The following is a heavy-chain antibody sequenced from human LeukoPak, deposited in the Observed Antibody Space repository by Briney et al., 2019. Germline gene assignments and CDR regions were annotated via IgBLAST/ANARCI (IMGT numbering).Heavy chain of an antibody. V-gene: IGHV4-34*01. Sequence: SETLSLTCAVYGGSFSGYYWSWIRQPPGEGLEWIGEINHSGSTNYNPSLKSRVTISVDTSKNQFSLKLSSVTAADTAVYYCASRQLYYDILTGYSPGWFDPWGQGTLVTVSS. J-gene: IGHJ5*02. CDR3: ASRQLYYDILTGYSPGWFDP. CDR1: GGSFSGYY. D-gene: IGHD3-9*01. CDR2: INHSGST.